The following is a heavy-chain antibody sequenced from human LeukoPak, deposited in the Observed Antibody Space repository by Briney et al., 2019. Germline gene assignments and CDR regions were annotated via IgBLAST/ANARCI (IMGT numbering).Heavy chain of an antibody. J-gene: IGHJ6*03. Sequence: PSETLSLTCTVSGGSISSHYWSWIRQPPGKGLEWIGYIYYSGSTNYNPSLKSRVTISVDTSKNQFSLKLSSVTAADTAVYYCARVEYSSSWYPNYYYYYMDVWGKGTTVTVSS. CDR2: IYYSGST. CDR1: GGSISSHY. CDR3: ARVEYSSSWYPNYYYYYMDV. D-gene: IGHD6-13*01. V-gene: IGHV4-59*11.